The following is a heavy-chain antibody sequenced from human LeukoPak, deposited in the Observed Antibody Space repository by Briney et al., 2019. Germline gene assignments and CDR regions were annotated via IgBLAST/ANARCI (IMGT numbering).Heavy chain of an antibody. Sequence: GGSLRLSCAASGFTFSSYCMSWVRQAPGKGLEWVANINHDGSEKYYVDSVKGRFTISRDNAKNSLYLQMNSLGTEDTALYYCARSRSLHDYWGQGTLVTVSS. V-gene: IGHV3-7*01. CDR1: GFTFSSYC. CDR3: ARSRSLHDY. J-gene: IGHJ4*02. CDR2: INHDGSEK.